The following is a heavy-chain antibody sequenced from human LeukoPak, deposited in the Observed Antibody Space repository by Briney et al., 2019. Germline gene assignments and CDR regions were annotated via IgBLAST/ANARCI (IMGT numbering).Heavy chain of an antibody. D-gene: IGHD2-15*01. CDR1: GGSISSYY. CDR2: IYYSGST. J-gene: IGHJ6*03. Sequence: SETLSLTCTVSGGSISSYYWSWIRQPPGKGLEWIGYIYYSGSTNYNPSLKSRVTMSVDTSKNQFSLKLSSVTAADTAVYYCARASGCSGGSCYLFYYYYMDVWGKGTTVTVSS. CDR3: ARASGCSGGSCYLFYYYYMDV. V-gene: IGHV4-59*12.